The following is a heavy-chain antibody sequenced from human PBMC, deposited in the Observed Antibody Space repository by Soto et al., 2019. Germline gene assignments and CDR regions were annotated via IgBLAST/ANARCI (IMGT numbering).Heavy chain of an antibody. J-gene: IGHJ4*02. CDR3: ARGLDQPPVGLYFDT. D-gene: IGHD2-2*01. Sequence: QVQLVQSGAEVKNPGSSVKVSCKTSGGTFNSYLIDWVRQAPGQGLEWMGGIIPAFGTAKYAQKFQARVTITAYKSTTTAYMELRTLTSEDTAVYYCARGLDQPPVGLYFDTCGQGTLVTVSS. CDR2: IIPAFGTA. CDR1: GGTFNSYL. V-gene: IGHV1-69*06.